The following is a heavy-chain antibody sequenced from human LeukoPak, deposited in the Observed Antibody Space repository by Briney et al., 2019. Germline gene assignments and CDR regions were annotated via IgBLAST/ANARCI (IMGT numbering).Heavy chain of an antibody. CDR2: ISSSGGST. D-gene: IGHD5-18*01. J-gene: IGHJ4*02. V-gene: IGHV3-23*01. CDR3: AEVGGYSYGQFPFDY. Sequence: TGGSLRLSCAASGFTFSSYAMSWVRQAPGKGLEWVSAISSSGGSTYYADSVKGRFTISRDNSKNTLYLQMNSLRAEDTAVYYCAEVGGYSYGQFPFDYWGQGTLVTVSS. CDR1: GFTFSSYA.